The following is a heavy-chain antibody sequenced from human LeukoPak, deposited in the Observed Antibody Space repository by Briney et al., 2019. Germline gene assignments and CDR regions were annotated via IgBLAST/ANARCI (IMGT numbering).Heavy chain of an antibody. CDR2: IYYSGST. J-gene: IGHJ6*02. Sequence: SETLSLTCTVSGGSISSYYWSWIRQPPGKGLEWIGYIYYSGSTNYNPSLKSRVTISVDTSKNQFSLKLSSVTAADTAVYYCARESPNYGSGSYLPLDVWGQGTTVTVSS. CDR3: ARESPNYGSGSYLPLDV. CDR1: GGSISSYY. V-gene: IGHV4-59*12. D-gene: IGHD3-10*01.